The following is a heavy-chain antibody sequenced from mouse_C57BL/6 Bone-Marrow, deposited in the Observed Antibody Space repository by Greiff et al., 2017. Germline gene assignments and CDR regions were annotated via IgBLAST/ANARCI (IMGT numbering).Heavy chain of an antibody. Sequence: VQLQQSGAELVRPGASVKLSCTASGFTIKDAYMHWVKQRPEQGLEWIGWIDPENGDTEYASKFQGKATITADTSSNTAYLQLSSLTSEYTAVYYCATRYGSSYYFDYWGQGTTLTVSS. CDR1: GFTIKDAY. CDR3: ATRYGSSYYFDY. D-gene: IGHD1-1*01. V-gene: IGHV14-4*01. CDR2: IDPENGDT. J-gene: IGHJ2*01.